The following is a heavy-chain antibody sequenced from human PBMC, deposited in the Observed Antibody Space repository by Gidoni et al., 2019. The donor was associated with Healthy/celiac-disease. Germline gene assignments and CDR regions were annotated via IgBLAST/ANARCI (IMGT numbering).Heavy chain of an antibody. D-gene: IGHD2-15*01. Sequence: QVQLQQWGAGPLKPSATLSLTCAVYGGSFSGYYWSWIRQPPGKGLEWIGEINHSGSTNYNPSLKSRVTISVDTSKNQFSLKLSSVTAADTAVYYCARGPVVVVAATSFDYWGQGTLVTVSS. CDR1: GGSFSGYY. V-gene: IGHV4-34*01. CDR2: INHSGST. CDR3: ARGPVVVVAATSFDY. J-gene: IGHJ4*02.